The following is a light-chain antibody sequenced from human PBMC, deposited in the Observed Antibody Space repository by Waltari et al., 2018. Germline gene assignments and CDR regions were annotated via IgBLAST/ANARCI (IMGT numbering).Light chain of an antibody. CDR2: DVN. J-gene: IGLJ2*01. CDR3: SSYTVSSSLVI. CDR1: SSDVGGYNY. Sequence: QSALTQPASVSGSPGQSITISCTGTSSDVGGYNYASWYQQYPGKAPKLMIFDVNSRPSGVSNRFSGSKSGNTASLTISGLQAEDEANYYCSSYTVSSSLVIFGGGTKLTVL. V-gene: IGLV2-14*01.